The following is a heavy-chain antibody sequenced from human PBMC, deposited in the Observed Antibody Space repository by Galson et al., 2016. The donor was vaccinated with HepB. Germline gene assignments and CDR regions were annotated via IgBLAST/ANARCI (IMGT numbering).Heavy chain of an antibody. D-gene: IGHD3-22*01. CDR1: GFTFNVNG. CDR2: ISFDGKNE. J-gene: IGHJ4*02. Sequence: SLRLSCAGSGFTFNVNGMHWVRQAPGKGLEWVAVISFDGKNEYYADSVKGRFTISRDNSKNSLYLQMNSLRAEDTAVYYCASGEVDYDSRFDYWGQGTLVTVSS. V-gene: IGHV3-30*03. CDR3: ASGEVDYDSRFDY.